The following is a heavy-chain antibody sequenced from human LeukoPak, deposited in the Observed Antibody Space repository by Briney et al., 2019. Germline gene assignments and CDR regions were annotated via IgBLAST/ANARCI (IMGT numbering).Heavy chain of an antibody. V-gene: IGHV4-34*01. CDR3: ASVYSSSSNAFDI. D-gene: IGHD6-6*01. J-gene: IGHJ3*02. CDR1: GGSFSGYY. CDR2: INHSGST. Sequence: PSETLSLTCAVYGGSFSGYYWSWIRQPPGKGLEWIGEINHSGSTNYNPSLKSRVTISVDTSKNQFSLKLSSVTAADTAVYYCASVYSSSSNAFDIWGQGTMVTVSS.